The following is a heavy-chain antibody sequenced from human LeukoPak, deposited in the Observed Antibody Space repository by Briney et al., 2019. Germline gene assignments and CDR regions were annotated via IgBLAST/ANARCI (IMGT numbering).Heavy chain of an antibody. J-gene: IGHJ4*02. CDR3: ARDSAH. CDR2: IHTSGST. CDR1: GGSISSGSYY. V-gene: IGHV4-61*02. D-gene: IGHD3-10*01. Sequence: SETLSLTCTISGGSISSGSYYWSWIRQPAGKGLEWIGRIHTSGSTNYNPSLKSRVTISGDMSKNQFSLNLNSVTAADTAVYYCARDSAHWGQGTLVTVSS.